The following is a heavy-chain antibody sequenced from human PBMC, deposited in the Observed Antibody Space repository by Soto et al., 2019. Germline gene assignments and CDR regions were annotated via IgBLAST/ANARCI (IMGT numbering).Heavy chain of an antibody. Sequence: IQLMQSAGEVKRPGASVKVSCKASGYTFNTFGITWVRQAPGQGLEWMGCISGYGGKRDYSRKLQGRITMTADPSTSTSYMELRNLTAGDTAVYYWARGWGKIFGGNEFWGQGTLVTVSS. J-gene: IGHJ4*02. CDR3: ARGWGKIFGGNEF. CDR2: ISGYGGKR. D-gene: IGHD3-3*01. CDR1: GYTFNTFG. V-gene: IGHV1-18*01.